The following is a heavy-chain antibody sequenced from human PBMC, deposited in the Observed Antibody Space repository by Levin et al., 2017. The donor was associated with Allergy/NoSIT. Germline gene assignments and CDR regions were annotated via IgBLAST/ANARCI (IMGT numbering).Heavy chain of an antibody. D-gene: IGHD6-13*01. CDR3: ARASTAAAGKSYYYYYYMDV. Sequence: AASVKVSCKASGGTFSSYTISWVRQAPGQGLEWMGRIIPILGIANYAQKFQGRVTITADKSTSTAYMELSSLRSEDTAVYYCARASTAAAGKSYYYYYYMDVWGKGTTVTVSS. V-gene: IGHV1-69*02. CDR2: IIPILGIA. CDR1: GGTFSSYT. J-gene: IGHJ6*03.